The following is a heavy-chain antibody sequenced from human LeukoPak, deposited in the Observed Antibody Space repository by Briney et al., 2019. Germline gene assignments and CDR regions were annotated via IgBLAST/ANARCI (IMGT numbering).Heavy chain of an antibody. J-gene: IGHJ5*01. CDR1: GFTVSSNY. D-gene: IGHD3-10*01. Sequence: GGPLRLSCAASGFTVSSNYMSWVRQAPGKGLEWVSLIYGGGNTYYADSVKGRLTISRDNSKNTLYLQMNTLRAEDTAVYYCASSPSTGGYRSTWFVYWGQGTLVTVSS. V-gene: IGHV3-53*01. CDR3: ASSPSTGGYRSTWFVY. CDR2: IYGGGNT.